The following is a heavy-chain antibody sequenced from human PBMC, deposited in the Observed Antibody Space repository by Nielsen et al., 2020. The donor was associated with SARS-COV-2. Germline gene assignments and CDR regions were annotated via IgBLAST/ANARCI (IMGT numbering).Heavy chain of an antibody. J-gene: IGHJ6*02. V-gene: IGHV4-4*02. Sequence: WLRQPPGKGLEWIGEIYHSGSTNYNPSLKSRVTISVDKSKNQFSLKLSSVTAADTAVYYCARESASRVAGYAKLAPLMDVWGQGTTVTVSS. CDR2: IYHSGST. CDR3: ARESASRVAGYAKLAPLMDV. D-gene: IGHD6-19*01.